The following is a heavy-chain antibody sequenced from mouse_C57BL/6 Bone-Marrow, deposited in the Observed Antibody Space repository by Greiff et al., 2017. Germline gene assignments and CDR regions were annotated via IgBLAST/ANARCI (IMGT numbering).Heavy chain of an antibody. CDR3: ASATIVTTYYVDY. CDR2: IDPSDSYT. D-gene: IGHD2-5*01. Sequence: VKLQQPGAELVRPGTSVKLSCKASGYTFTSYWMHWVKHRPGQGLEWIGVIDPSDSYTNYNQKFKGKATLTGDTSSSTAYMQLSSLTSEDSAVYYCASATIVTTYYVDYWGQGTTLTVSS. CDR1: GYTFTSYW. J-gene: IGHJ2*01. V-gene: IGHV1-59*01.